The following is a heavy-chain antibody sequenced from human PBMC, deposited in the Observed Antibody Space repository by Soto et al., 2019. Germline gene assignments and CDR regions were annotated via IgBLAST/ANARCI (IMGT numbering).Heavy chain of an antibody. V-gene: IGHV3-23*01. CDR2: ISGSGGST. Sequence: KGLEWVSAISGSGGSTYYADSVKGRFTISRDNSKNTLYLKMNSLRAEDTAVYFCAKSPFVVLVPSTLGGNNWSDPWGHGSLVTVS. J-gene: IGHJ5*02. D-gene: IGHD2-15*01. CDR3: AKSPFVVLVPSTLGGNNWSDP.